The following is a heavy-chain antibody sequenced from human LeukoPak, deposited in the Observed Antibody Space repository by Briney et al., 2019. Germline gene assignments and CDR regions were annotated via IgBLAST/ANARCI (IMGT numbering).Heavy chain of an antibody. V-gene: IGHV4-30-4*01. J-gene: IGHJ4*02. D-gene: IGHD6-13*01. CDR1: GGSISSGDYY. CDR2: IYYSGST. CDR3: ARVYSSSWYVIFDY. Sequence: SETLSLTCTVSGGSISSGDYYRSWIRQPPGKGLEWIGYIYYSGSTYYNPSLKSRVTISVDTSKNQFSLKLSSVTAADTAVYYCARVYSSSWYVIFDYWGQGTLVTVSS.